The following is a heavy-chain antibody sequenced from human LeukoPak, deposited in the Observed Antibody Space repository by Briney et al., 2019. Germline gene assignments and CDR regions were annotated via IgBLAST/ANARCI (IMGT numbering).Heavy chain of an antibody. CDR2: TYYRSKWYN. CDR1: GDSVSSNSAA. J-gene: IGHJ6*02. D-gene: IGHD3-9*01. CDR3: ARSGAGGVLRYFDWLSTLDDYYYYGMDV. Sequence: SQTLSLTCAISGDSVSSNSAAWNWIRQSPSRGLEWLGRTYYRSKWYNDYAVSVKSRITINPDTSKNQFSLQLNSVTPEDTAVYYCARSGAGGVLRYFDWLSTLDDYYYYGMDVWGQGTTVTVSS. V-gene: IGHV6-1*01.